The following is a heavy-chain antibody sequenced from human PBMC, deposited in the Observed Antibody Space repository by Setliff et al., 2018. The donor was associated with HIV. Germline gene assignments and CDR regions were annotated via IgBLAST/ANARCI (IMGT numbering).Heavy chain of an antibody. CDR2: IYYSGST. D-gene: IGHD3-16*01. Sequence: SETLSLTCTVSGGSITSHYWSWIRQPPGKGLERLGYIYYSGSTNYSPSLESRFTISRDNSINILYLHMNSLIAEDTAVYYCAKGVKWLDPWGQGTLVTVSS. CDR1: GGSITSHY. V-gene: IGHV4-59*11. J-gene: IGHJ5*02. CDR3: AKGVKWLDP.